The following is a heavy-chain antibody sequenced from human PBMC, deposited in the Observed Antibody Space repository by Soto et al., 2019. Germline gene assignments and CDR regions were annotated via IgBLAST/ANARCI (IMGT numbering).Heavy chain of an antibody. CDR3: AINPCGGGIGDTAFAV. D-gene: IGHD2-15*01. Sequence: QVQLQESGPRLVKPSETLFLTCTVSGVSFTTDKWWSWVRQPPGKGLEWIGEIWQGGNTNYNPSLKSRVTVSLARSSNQFSLRVTSVTAADTALYYRAINPCGGGIGDTAFAVWGQGTTVTVSP. V-gene: IGHV4-4*02. CDR1: GVSFTTDKW. J-gene: IGHJ3*01. CDR2: IWQGGNT.